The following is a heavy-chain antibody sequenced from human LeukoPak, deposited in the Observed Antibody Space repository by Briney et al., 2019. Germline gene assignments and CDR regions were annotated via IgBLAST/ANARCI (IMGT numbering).Heavy chain of an antibody. J-gene: IGHJ4*02. V-gene: IGHV3-23*01. Sequence: GGSPRLSCAASGFTFSDYGMSWVRQAPGMGLEWVSTISSRGGSTYYADSVKGRFTVSRDNSKNTLYLQMNSLRAEDTAIYYCAKHYYDSSGLVNFDYWGQGTLVTVSS. CDR3: AKHYYDSSGLVNFDY. D-gene: IGHD3-22*01. CDR2: ISSRGGST. CDR1: GFTFSDYG.